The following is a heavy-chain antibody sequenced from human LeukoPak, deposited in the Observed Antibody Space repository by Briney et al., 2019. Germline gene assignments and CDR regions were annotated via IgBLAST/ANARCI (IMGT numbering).Heavy chain of an antibody. CDR2: IYPGDSDT. D-gene: IGHD1-1*01. J-gene: IGHJ4*02. Sequence: GESLKISCKGSGYTFTNYWIGWVRQMPGKGLEWMGIIYPGDSDTRYSPSFQGQVTISADKSISTAYLQWSSLKASDTAMYYCARGTIGYSYYFDYWGQGTLVTVSS. CDR3: ARGTIGYSYYFDY. V-gene: IGHV5-51*01. CDR1: GYTFTNYW.